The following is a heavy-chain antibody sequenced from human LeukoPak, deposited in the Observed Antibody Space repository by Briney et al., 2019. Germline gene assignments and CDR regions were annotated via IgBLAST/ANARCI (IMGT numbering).Heavy chain of an antibody. D-gene: IGHD3-22*01. CDR2: IRSKAYGGTT. CDR1: GFTFGDYA. CDR3: TRVGYYDSSLDY. V-gene: IGHV3-49*03. J-gene: IGHJ4*02. Sequence: GGSLRLSCTASGFTFGDYATSWIRQAPGKGLEWVGFIRSKAYGGTTEYAASVKGRFTISRDDSKSIDYLQMNSLKTEDTAVYYCTRVGYYDSSLDYWGQGTLVTVSS.